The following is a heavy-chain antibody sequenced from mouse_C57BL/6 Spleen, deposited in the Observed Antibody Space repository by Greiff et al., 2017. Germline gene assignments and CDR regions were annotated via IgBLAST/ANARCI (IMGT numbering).Heavy chain of an antibody. CDR3: ARSGWDEGYFDV. D-gene: IGHD3-2*02. J-gene: IGHJ1*03. Sequence: VQLQQPGAELVKPGASVKLSCKASGYTFTSYWMHWVKQRPGQGLEWIGMIHPNSGSTNYNEKFKSKATLTVDKSSSTAYMQLSSLTSEDSAVYYCARSGWDEGYFDVWGTGTTVTVSS. CDR2: IHPNSGST. V-gene: IGHV1-64*01. CDR1: GYTFTSYW.